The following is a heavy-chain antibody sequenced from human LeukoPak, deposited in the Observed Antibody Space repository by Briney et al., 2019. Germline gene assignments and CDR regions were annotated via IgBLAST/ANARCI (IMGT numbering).Heavy chain of an antibody. CDR3: AKDIYGGDWPNDY. D-gene: IGHD2-21*01. CDR1: GFTFSSYE. CDR2: ISSSGSTI. Sequence: PGGSLRLSCAASGFTFSSYEMNWVRQAPGKGLEWVSYISSSGSTIYYADSVKGRFTISRDNAKNSLYLQMNSLRAEDTAIYYCAKDIYGGDWPNDYWGQGTLVTVSS. J-gene: IGHJ4*02. V-gene: IGHV3-48*03.